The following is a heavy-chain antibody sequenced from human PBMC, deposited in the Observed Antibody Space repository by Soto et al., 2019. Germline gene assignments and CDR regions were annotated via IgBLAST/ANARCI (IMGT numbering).Heavy chain of an antibody. Sequence: PGGSLRLSCAASGFTFSSYGMHWVRQAPGKGLEWVAVISYDGSNKYYADSVKGRFTISRDNSKNTLYLQMNSLRAEDTAVYYRAKNWDIVLVPAASPFDYWGQGTLVTVSS. CDR3: AKNWDIVLVPAASPFDY. V-gene: IGHV3-30*18. J-gene: IGHJ4*02. CDR1: GFTFSSYG. D-gene: IGHD2-2*01. CDR2: ISYDGSNK.